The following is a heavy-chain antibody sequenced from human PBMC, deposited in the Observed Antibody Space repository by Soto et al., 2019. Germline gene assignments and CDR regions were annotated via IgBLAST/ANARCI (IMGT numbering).Heavy chain of an antibody. V-gene: IGHV3-33*01. J-gene: IGHJ6*02. CDR2: IWYDGSNK. CDR1: GFTFSSYG. Sequence: QVQLVESGGGVVQPGRSLRLSCAASGFTFSSYGMHWVRQAPGKGLEWVAVIWYDGSNKYYADSVKGRFTISRDNSKNTLYLQMNSLRAEDTAVYYCARQNSVAADPYYYYGMDVWGQGTTVTVSS. CDR3: ARQNSVAADPYYYYGMDV. D-gene: IGHD6-13*01.